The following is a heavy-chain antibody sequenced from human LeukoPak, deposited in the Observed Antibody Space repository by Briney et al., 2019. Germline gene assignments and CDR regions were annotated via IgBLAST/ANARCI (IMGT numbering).Heavy chain of an antibody. CDR2: ITNWDDKA. CDR1: GFTFSNCA. CDR3: SNEHCDWPLNGFVP. J-gene: IGHJ5*02. V-gene: IGHV3-23*01. D-gene: IGHD2-21*02. Sequence: GGSLRLSCAASGFTFSNCAILWVRQAPGKGLEWLSAITNWDDKAYYADSVRGRFTVSRDSSKNTVYLQMNSMTAEATAIYFYSNEHCDWPLNGFVPWGQGTLVTVSS.